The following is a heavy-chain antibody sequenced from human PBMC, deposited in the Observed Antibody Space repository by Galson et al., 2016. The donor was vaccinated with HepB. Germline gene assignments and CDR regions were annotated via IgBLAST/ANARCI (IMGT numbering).Heavy chain of an antibody. Sequence: SLRLSCAASGFTFDDYGMHWVRQAPGKGLEWVSGISWNSGAIAYAGSVKGRFTISRDNANNSLYLQMNSLRPEDTALYYCVKGGITMVQGDCDYWGQGTLVTVSS. J-gene: IGHJ4*02. CDR1: GFTFDDYG. D-gene: IGHD3-10*01. CDR3: VKGGITMVQGDCDY. CDR2: ISWNSGAI. V-gene: IGHV3-9*01.